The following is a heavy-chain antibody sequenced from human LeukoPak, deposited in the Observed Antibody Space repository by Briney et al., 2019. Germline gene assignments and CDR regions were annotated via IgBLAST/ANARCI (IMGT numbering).Heavy chain of an antibody. J-gene: IGHJ4*02. CDR1: VVTFSSYS. CDR3: ARVYSGATYYFDY. CDR2: ISSSSSYI. V-gene: IGHV3-21*01. D-gene: IGHD1-26*01. Sequence: GGSLRLSCAASVVTFSSYSMNWVRQAPGKGLEWVSSISSSSSYIYYADSVKGRFTISGDNAKNSLYLQMNSLRAEDTAVYYCARVYSGATYYFDYWGQGTLVTVSS.